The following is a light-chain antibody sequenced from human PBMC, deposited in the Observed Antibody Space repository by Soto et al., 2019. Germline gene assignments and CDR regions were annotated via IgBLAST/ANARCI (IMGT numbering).Light chain of an antibody. V-gene: IGKV1-5*01. CDR1: QSISSW. CDR3: QQYVSYYLT. J-gene: IGKJ1*01. Sequence: DTQITQSPSTLSAPIGDRVTITCRASQSISSWLAWYQQKPGKAPKLLIYDASKLESGVPSRFSGSGSGTEFSLAISSLQPDDFATYFCQQYVSYYLTFGQGTKVDIK. CDR2: DAS.